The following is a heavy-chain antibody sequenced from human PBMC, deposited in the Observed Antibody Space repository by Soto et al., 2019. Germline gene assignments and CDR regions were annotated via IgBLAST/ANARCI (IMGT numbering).Heavy chain of an antibody. Sequence: GGSLRLSCAASGFIFSTYGMHWVRQAPGKGLEWVAVIWSDSSNRYSADSVKGRFTISRDNSKNTLYLHMNSLRAQDTAVYYCARGSSSLTGGGYYDYWGQGILVTVSS. CDR3: ARGSSSLTGGGYYDY. D-gene: IGHD6-13*01. J-gene: IGHJ4*02. CDR1: GFIFSTYG. V-gene: IGHV3-33*01. CDR2: IWSDSSNR.